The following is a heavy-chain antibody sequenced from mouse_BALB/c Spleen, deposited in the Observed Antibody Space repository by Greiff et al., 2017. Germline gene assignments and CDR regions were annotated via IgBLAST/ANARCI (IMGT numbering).Heavy chain of an antibody. Sequence: QVQLQQSGPGLVQPSQSLSITCTVSGFSLTSYGVHWVRQSPGKGLEWLGVIWSGGSTDYNADLISRLSISKDNSKSQVFFKMNSLQANDTAIYYCARTGVRAWFAYWGQGTLVTVSA. CDR3: ARTGVRAWFAY. CDR1: GFSLTSYG. V-gene: IGHV2-2*02. CDR2: IWSGGST. J-gene: IGHJ3*01. D-gene: IGHD2-2*01.